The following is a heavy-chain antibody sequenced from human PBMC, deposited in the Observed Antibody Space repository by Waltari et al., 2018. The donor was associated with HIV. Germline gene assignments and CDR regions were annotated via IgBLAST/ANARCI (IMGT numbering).Heavy chain of an antibody. V-gene: IGHV1-3*01. CDR3: SRVYSSSVYNWFDP. D-gene: IGHD6-13*01. CDR2: INAGNGNT. J-gene: IGHJ5*02. CDR1: GFTLTSYA. Sequence: VQRVQSGAAVKKPGASVKVSCTASGFTLTSYAMNWSRPSPGQRLEWMGWINAGNGNTKYSQQFQGRVPITMYTSASTAYMELSSLRSEYTAVYYFSRVYSSSVYNWFDPWGQGTLVTVSS.